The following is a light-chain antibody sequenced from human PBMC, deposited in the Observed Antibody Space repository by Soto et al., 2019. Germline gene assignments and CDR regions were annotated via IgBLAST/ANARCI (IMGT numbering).Light chain of an antibody. CDR3: QQCSSWPRT. CDR2: DAS. V-gene: IGKV3-11*01. Sequence: EIVLTQSPATLSLSPGDRATLSCRASQSVSSGSLTWYQHKPGQAPRLLIYDASSRAPGIPARFSGSGSGTDFTLTISTLEPEDFAVYYCQQCSSWPRTFGQGTKLEMK. J-gene: IGKJ2*01. CDR1: QSVSSGS.